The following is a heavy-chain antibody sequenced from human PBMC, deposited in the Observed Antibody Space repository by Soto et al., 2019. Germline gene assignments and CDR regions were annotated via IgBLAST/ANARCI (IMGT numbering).Heavy chain of an antibody. CDR3: ARPSITMVRGVIMHDYGMDV. CDR2: IYYSGST. Sequence: XETLSLTCTVSGGSISSSSYYWGWIRQPPGKGLEWIGSIYYSGSTYYNPSLKSRVTISVDTSKNQFSLKLSSVTAADTAVYYCARPSITMVRGVIMHDYGMDVWGQGTTVTVSS. D-gene: IGHD3-10*01. J-gene: IGHJ6*02. V-gene: IGHV4-39*01. CDR1: GGSISSSSYY.